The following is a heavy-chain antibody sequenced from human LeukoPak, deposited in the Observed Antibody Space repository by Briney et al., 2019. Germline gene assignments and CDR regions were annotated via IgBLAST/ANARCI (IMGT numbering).Heavy chain of an antibody. CDR1: GGSISSGGYS. J-gene: IGHJ3*02. CDR3: ARGERPDYDFWSGYYVNI. CDR2: IYHSGST. Sequence: SQTLSLTCAVSGGSISSGGYSWSWIRQPPGKGLEWIGYIYHSGSTYYNPSLKSRVTISVDRSKNQFSLKLSSVTAADTAVYYCARGERPDYDFWSGYYVNIWGQGTMVTVSS. V-gene: IGHV4-30-2*01. D-gene: IGHD3-3*01.